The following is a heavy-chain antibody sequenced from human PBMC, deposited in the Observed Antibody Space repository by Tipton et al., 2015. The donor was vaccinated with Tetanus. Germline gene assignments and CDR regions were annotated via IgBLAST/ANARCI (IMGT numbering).Heavy chain of an antibody. CDR1: GGSISSDY. D-gene: IGHD1-14*01. V-gene: IGHV4-4*07. CDR3: ARDGQPGYYYGMDV. CDR2: IYTRGST. J-gene: IGHJ6*02. Sequence: TLSLTCAVSGGSISSDYWSWIRQPAGKGLEWIGRIYTRGSTNYNPSLKSRVTMSVDTSKNQFSLKLSSVTAADTAIYYCARDGQPGYYYGMDVWGQGTTVTVSS.